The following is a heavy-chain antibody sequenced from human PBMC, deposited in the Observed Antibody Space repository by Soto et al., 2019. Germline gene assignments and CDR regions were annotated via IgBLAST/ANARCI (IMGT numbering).Heavy chain of an antibody. D-gene: IGHD3-22*01. V-gene: IGHV1-46*01. CDR1: GYTFTSYY. J-gene: IGHJ4*02. CDR2: INPSGGST. Sequence: ASVKVSCKASGYTFTSYYMHWVRQAPGQGLEWMGIINPSGGSTSYAQKFQGRVTMTRDTSTSTVYMELSSLRSEDTAVYYCARSPITMVVVVIPYYFDYWGQGTLVTVPQ. CDR3: ARSPITMVVVVIPYYFDY.